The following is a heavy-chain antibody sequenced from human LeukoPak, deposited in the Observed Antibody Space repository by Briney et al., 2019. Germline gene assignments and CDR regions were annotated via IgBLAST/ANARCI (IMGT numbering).Heavy chain of an antibody. D-gene: IGHD3-10*01. CDR1: GGPISSYY. CDR2: IYYSGST. Sequence: PSETLSLTCTVSGGPISSYYWSWIRQPPGKGLEWIGYIYYSGSTNYNPSLKSRVTISVDTSKNQFSLKLSSVTAADTAVYYCARGWFGEKHAFDIWGQGTMVTVSS. J-gene: IGHJ3*02. CDR3: ARGWFGEKHAFDI. V-gene: IGHV4-59*01.